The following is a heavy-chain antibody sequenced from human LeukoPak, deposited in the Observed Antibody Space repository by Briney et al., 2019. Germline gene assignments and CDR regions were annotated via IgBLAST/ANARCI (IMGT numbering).Heavy chain of an antibody. J-gene: IGHJ5*02. V-gene: IGHV4-4*07. D-gene: IGHD2-15*01. CDR1: GGSISGYY. CDR2: IYTSGST. CDR3: ARGRGYCSGDNCYIWFDP. Sequence: SETLSLTCTVSGGSISGYYWSWIRQPAGKGLEWIGRIYTSGSTNYNPSLKSRVTVSVDTSKNQLSLKLTSVTAADTAVYYCARGRGYCSGDNCYIWFDPWGQGTLVTVSS.